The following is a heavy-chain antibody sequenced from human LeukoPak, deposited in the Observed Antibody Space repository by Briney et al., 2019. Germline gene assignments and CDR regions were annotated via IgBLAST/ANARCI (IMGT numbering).Heavy chain of an antibody. J-gene: IGHJ4*02. D-gene: IGHD3-10*01. CDR1: GYTFTSYG. Sequence: GASVKVSCKASGYTFTSYGISWVRQAPGQGLEWMGWISAYNGNTNYAQKLQGRVTMTTDTSTSTAYMELRSLRSDDTAVYYCARVSIGSGSYYLAASDYWGQGTLVTVSS. CDR2: ISAYNGNT. CDR3: ARVSIGSGSYYLAASDY. V-gene: IGHV1-18*01.